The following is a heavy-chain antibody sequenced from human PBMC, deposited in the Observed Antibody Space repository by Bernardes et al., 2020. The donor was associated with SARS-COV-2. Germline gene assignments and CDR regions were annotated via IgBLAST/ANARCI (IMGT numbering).Heavy chain of an antibody. J-gene: IGHJ6*02. CDR1: GGSINNYY. D-gene: IGHD3-3*01. CDR3: ARSSPHTDPWSWGPKTYYSGLDV. Sequence: SETLSLTCTVSGGSINNYYWTWVRQPPGGGLEWIGYIHHSGNTKQDPSLESRVTIALDTSRKEVSLNLRSVTAADTAVYYCARSSPHTDPWSWGPKTYYSGLDVWGQGTTVIVSS. CDR2: IHHSGNT. V-gene: IGHV4-59*01.